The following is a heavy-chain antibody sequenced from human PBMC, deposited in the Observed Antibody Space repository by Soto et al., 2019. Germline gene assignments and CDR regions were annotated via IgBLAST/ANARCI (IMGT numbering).Heavy chain of an antibody. CDR3: ARAGGYSGYDFDY. CDR1: GGTFSSYT. Sequence: QVQLVQSGAEVKKPGSSVKVSCKASGGTFSSYTISWVRQAPGQGLEWMGRIIPILGIANYAQKFQGRVTITPDKSTSTAYMELSSLRSEDTAVYYCARAGGYSGYDFDYWGQGTLVTVSS. V-gene: IGHV1-69*02. D-gene: IGHD5-12*01. J-gene: IGHJ4*02. CDR2: IIPILGIA.